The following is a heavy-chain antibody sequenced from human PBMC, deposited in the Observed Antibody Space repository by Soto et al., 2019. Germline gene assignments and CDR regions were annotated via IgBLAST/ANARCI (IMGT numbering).Heavy chain of an antibody. V-gene: IGHV3-21*01. CDR3: ARDLYSSSWGYYYYYGMDV. J-gene: IGHJ6*02. CDR1: GFTFSSYS. D-gene: IGHD6-13*01. CDR2: ISSSSSYI. Sequence: EVQLVESGGGLVKPGGSLRLSCAANGFTFSSYSVNWVRQAPGKGLEWVSSISSSSSYIYYADSVKGRFTISRDNAKNSLYLQMNSLRAEDTAVYYFARDLYSSSWGYYYYYGMDVWGQGTTVTVSS.